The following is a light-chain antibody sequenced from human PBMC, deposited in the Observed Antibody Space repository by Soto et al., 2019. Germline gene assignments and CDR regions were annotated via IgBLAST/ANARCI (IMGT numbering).Light chain of an antibody. V-gene: IGLV2-14*01. CDR3: RSYTTRSTYV. Sequence: QSVLAQPASVSGSPGQSITISCTGTSSDVGRFNFVSWFQQHPGKAPKLLIYEVTKRPSGVSNRFSGSKSGNTASLTISGLQTEDEADYYCRSYTTRSTYVFGTGTKVTV. CDR1: SSDVGRFNF. CDR2: EVT. J-gene: IGLJ1*01.